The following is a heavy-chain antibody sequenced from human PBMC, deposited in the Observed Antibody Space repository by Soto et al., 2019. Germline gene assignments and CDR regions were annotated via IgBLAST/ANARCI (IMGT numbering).Heavy chain of an antibody. Sequence: EAQLVASGGGLVQPGGSLRLSCVASGFSFSSLWMGWVRQAPGKGLEWVSSISSSSSYIYYADSVKGRFTISRDNAKNSLYLQMNSLRAEDTAVYYCARVSTAYYYGMDVWGQGTTVTVSS. CDR3: ARVSTAYYYGMDV. J-gene: IGHJ6*02. V-gene: IGHV3-21*01. CDR2: ISSSSSYI. CDR1: GFSFSSLW.